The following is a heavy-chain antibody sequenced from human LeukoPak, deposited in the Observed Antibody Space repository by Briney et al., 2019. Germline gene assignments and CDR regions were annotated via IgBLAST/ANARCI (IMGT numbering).Heavy chain of an antibody. CDR3: ARDMEEADFWSGYYIHDAFDI. Sequence: GASVKVSCKASGGTFSSYAISWVRQAPGQGLEWMGGIIPIFGTANYAQKFQGRVTITTDGSTSTAYMELSSLRSEDTAVYYCARDMEEADFWSGYYIHDAFDIWGQGTMVTVSS. D-gene: IGHD3-3*01. J-gene: IGHJ3*02. V-gene: IGHV1-69*05. CDR2: IIPIFGTA. CDR1: GGTFSSYA.